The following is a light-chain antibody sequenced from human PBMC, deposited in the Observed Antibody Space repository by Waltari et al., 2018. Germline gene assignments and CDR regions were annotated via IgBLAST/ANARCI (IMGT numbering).Light chain of an antibody. CDR1: QSRLHTDGKSY. Sequence: IVMIPTLVSLSVTPEQPPHMSCKSSQSRLHTDGKSYLYWYLQKPGQPPQLLIHEASRLYCGVPDRFSGSGSGTDFTLKISRVEAEDVGVYYCMQSIQMSLTFGGGTKVEIK. J-gene: IGKJ4*01. CDR3: MQSIQMSLT. V-gene: IGKV2D-29*01. CDR2: EAS.